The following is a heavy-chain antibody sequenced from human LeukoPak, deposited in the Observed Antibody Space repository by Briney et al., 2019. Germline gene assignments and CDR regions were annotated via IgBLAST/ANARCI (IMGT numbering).Heavy chain of an antibody. Sequence: SQTLSLTCTVSGGSISSGGYYWGWIRQPPGKGLEWIGSIYYSGSTYYNPSLKSRVTISVDTSKNQFSLKLSSVTAADTAVYYCACHFWMGPAAVDYWGQGTLVTVSS. D-gene: IGHD3-3*01. CDR1: GGSISSGGYY. V-gene: IGHV4-39*01. J-gene: IGHJ4*02. CDR2: IYYSGST. CDR3: ACHFWMGPAAVDY.